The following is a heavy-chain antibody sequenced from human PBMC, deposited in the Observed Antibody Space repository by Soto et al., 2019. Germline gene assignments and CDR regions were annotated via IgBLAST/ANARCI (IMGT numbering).Heavy chain of an antibody. CDR3: ARAVAYCGGDCYTGWFDP. CDR1: GGSISSYY. CDR2: IYYSGST. J-gene: IGHJ5*02. D-gene: IGHD2-21*02. Sequence: SETLSLTCTVSGGSISSYYWSWIRQPPGKGLEWIGYIYYSGSTNYNPPLKSRVTISVDTSKNQFSLKLSSVTAADTAVYYCARAVAYCGGDCYTGWFDPWGQGTLVTVSS. V-gene: IGHV4-59*01.